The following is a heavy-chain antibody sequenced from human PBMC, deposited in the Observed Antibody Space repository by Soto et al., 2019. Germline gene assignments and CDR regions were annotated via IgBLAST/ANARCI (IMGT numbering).Heavy chain of an antibody. CDR2: VYYSGST. V-gene: IGHV4-59*08. D-gene: IGHD7-27*01. Sequence: SETLSLTCTVSGGSLSSYYWTWIRQPPGKGLEWIGYVYYSGSTNYNPSLKSRVTISVDTSKNQFSLKLSSVTAADTAVYYCARRWGRTFDYWGQGTLVTAPQ. CDR1: GGSLSSYY. CDR3: ARRWGRTFDY. J-gene: IGHJ4*02.